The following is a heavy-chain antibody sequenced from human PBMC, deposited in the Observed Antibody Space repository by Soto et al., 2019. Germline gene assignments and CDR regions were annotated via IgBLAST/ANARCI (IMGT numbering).Heavy chain of an antibody. Sequence: EVQLVESGGGLVQPGGSLRLSCAASGFTFSSYWMHWVRQAPGKGLVWVSRINSDGSSTSYADSVKGRFTISRDNAKNTLYLQMNSLRAEDTAVYYCAKPPNYSDSSGYYDYWGQGTLVTVSS. CDR3: AKPPNYSDSSGYYDY. CDR1: GFTFSSYW. V-gene: IGHV3-74*01. CDR2: INSDGSST. D-gene: IGHD3-22*01. J-gene: IGHJ4*02.